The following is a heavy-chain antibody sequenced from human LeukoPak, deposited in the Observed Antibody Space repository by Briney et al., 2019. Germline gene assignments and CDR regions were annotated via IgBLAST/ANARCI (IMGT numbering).Heavy chain of an antibody. CDR3: ARDSHDILTSY. CDR2: ITSTSSST. J-gene: IGHJ4*02. D-gene: IGHD3-9*01. CDR1: GFTFNGYN. V-gene: IGHV3-21*05. Sequence: GSLRLSCATSGFTFNGYNMNWVRQAPGKGLEWISYITSTSSSTSYADLVKGRFTISRDNAKNSLFLQMNSLRAEDTAVYYCARDSHDILTSYWGQGTLVTVSS.